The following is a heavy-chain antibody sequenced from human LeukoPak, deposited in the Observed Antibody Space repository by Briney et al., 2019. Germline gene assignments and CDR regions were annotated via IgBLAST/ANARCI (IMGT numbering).Heavy chain of an antibody. CDR1: GFPLSSYA. V-gene: IGHV3-23*01. Sequence: GGSLRLSCAAFGFPLSSYAMSWVRQAPGKGLEWVSAISGSGGSTYYADSVKGRFTISRDNSKNTLYLQMNSLRAEDTAVYYCAKMSSGWAYFDYWGQGTLVTVSS. D-gene: IGHD6-19*01. CDR3: AKMSSGWAYFDY. CDR2: ISGSGGST. J-gene: IGHJ4*02.